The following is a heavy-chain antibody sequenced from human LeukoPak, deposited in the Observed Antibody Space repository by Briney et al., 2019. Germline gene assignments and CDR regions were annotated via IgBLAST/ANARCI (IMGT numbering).Heavy chain of an antibody. CDR1: GFTFSSYA. J-gene: IGHJ4*02. V-gene: IGHV3-23*01. CDR2: ISNSGGST. D-gene: IGHD6-6*01. Sequence: PGGSLRLSCAASGFTFSSYAMNWVRQAPGKGLEWVSGISNSGGSTYYADSVKGRFTISRDNYKNTLYLQMNSLRAEDTAVYYCAKETSSSFDCWGQGTLVTVSS. CDR3: AKETSSSFDC.